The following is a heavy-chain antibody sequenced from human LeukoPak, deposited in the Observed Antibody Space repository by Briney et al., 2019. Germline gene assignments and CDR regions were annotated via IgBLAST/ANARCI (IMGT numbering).Heavy chain of an antibody. CDR1: GFPFSGYA. J-gene: IGHJ4*02. D-gene: IGHD3-22*01. Sequence: GGSLRLSCAASGFPFSGYAMHWVRQAPGKGLEWVAVMSHDGTNKYYADSVKGRFTISRDNSKNPLYLQMDSLRTEDTAVYYCARHRGPSLHSSGYFDYWGQGTLVTVSS. CDR3: ARHRGPSLHSSGYFDY. V-gene: IGHV3-30-3*01. CDR2: MSHDGTNK.